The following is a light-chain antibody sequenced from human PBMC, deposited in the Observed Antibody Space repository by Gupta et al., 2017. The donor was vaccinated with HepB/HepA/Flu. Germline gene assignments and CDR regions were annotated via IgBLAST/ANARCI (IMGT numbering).Light chain of an antibody. Sequence: DIQMTQSPSTLSASVGERVSITCRASQTISTWLAWYQQKPGKAPKLLIYKASNLQSGVPSRFSGSGSGTEFALTISSLQPDDFATYYCQQDKTYPVTFGGGTRVEIK. CDR3: QQDKTYPVT. V-gene: IGKV1-5*03. CDR1: QTISTW. CDR2: KAS. J-gene: IGKJ4*01.